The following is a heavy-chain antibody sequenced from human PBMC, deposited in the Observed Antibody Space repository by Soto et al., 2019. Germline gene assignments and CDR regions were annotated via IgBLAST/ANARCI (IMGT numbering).Heavy chain of an antibody. Sequence: GGSLRLSCAASGFTFSSYSMNWVRQPPGKGLEWVSSISSSSSYIYYADSVKGRFTIARDNDKNSLYLQMNSLRAEDTAVYYCARVNRYDINTQRPSHAFDIWGQGTMVTVSS. CDR1: GFTFSSYS. CDR3: ARVNRYDINTQRPSHAFDI. D-gene: IGHD5-12*01. CDR2: ISSSSSYI. J-gene: IGHJ3*02. V-gene: IGHV3-21*01.